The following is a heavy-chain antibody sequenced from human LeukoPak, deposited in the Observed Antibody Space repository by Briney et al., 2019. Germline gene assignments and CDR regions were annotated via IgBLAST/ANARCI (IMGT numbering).Heavy chain of an antibody. Sequence: PSETLSLTCAVYGGSFSGYYWSWIRQPPGKGLEWIGEINHSGSTNYNPSLKSRVTISVDTSKNQFSLKLSSVTAADTAVYYCARVGGPMVRGVIITHTFDYWGQGTLVTVSS. V-gene: IGHV4-34*01. D-gene: IGHD3-10*01. CDR2: INHSGST. J-gene: IGHJ4*02. CDR3: ARVGGPMVRGVIITHTFDY. CDR1: GGSFSGYY.